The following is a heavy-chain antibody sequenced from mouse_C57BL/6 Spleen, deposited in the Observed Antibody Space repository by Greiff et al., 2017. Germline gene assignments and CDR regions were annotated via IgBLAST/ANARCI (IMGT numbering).Heavy chain of an antibody. CDR2: IYPRSGNT. Sequence: QVQLQQSGAELARPGASVKLSCKASGYTFTSSGISWVKQRTGQGLEWIGEIYPRSGNTYYNEKFKGKATLTADKSSSTAYMELRSLTSEDSAVYFCARSGYGSSFDYWGQGTTLTVSS. CDR3: ARSGYGSSFDY. V-gene: IGHV1-81*01. J-gene: IGHJ2*01. CDR1: GYTFTSSG. D-gene: IGHD1-1*01.